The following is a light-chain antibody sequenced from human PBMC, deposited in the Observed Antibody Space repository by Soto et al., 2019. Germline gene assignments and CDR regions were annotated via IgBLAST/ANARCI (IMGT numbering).Light chain of an antibody. J-gene: IGKJ3*01. CDR1: QSVSSSY. CDR2: GAS. V-gene: IGKV3-20*01. Sequence: EIVSTQSPGTLSLSPGETDTLSCRASQSVSSSYLAWYQQKPGQAPRLLIYGASSRATGIPDRFSGSGSGTDFTLTISRLEPEDFAVYYCQQYGSSFTFGPGTKVDIK. CDR3: QQYGSSFT.